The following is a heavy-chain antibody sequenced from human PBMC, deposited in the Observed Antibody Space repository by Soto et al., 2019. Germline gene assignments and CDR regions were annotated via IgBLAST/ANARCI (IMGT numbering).Heavy chain of an antibody. V-gene: IGHV1-69*02. CDR1: GDTFSFYT. CDR2: VNPILSMS. D-gene: IGHD3-10*01. J-gene: IGHJ4*02. Sequence: QVQLVQSGAELKKPGSSVKVSCKASGDTFSFYTINWVRQAPGLGLEWMGRVNPILSMSNYAQKFQGRVTMAADKATGTGYMELRRPGSEDKAFYYCAAGYGSGERAFGYWGQGALVTVSS. CDR3: AAGYGSGERAFGY.